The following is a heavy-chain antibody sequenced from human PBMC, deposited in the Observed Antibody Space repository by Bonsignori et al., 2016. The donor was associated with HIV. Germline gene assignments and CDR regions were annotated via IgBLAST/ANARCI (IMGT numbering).Heavy chain of an antibody. CDR2: IIPIFGTA. Sequence: WVRQAPGQGLEWMGGIIPIFGTANYAQKFQGRVTITADESTSTAYMELSSLRSEDTAVYYCAALPGYSSSPFDYWGQGTLVTVSS. D-gene: IGHD6-13*01. CDR3: AALPGYSSSPFDY. V-gene: IGHV1-69*01. J-gene: IGHJ4*02.